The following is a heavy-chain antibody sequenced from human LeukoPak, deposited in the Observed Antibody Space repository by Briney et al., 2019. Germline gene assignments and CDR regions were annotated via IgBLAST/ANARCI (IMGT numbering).Heavy chain of an antibody. CDR3: VRDLEVEGIDATL. J-gene: IGHJ4*02. CDR1: GYTFTSYY. V-gene: IGHV1-46*01. CDR2: INPSGGST. D-gene: IGHD2-15*01. Sequence: ASVKVSCKASGYTFTSYYMHWVRQAPGQGLEWMGIINPSGGSTSYAQKFQGRVTMTRDTSTSTVYMELSSLRAEDTAVYYCVRDLEVEGIDATLWGQGTPVTVSS.